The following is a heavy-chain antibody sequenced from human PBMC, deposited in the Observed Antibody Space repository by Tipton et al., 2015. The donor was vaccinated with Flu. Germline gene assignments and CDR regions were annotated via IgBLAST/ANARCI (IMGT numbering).Heavy chain of an antibody. CDR2: INPTSGGT. D-gene: IGHD3-22*01. CDR1: GYTFTAYY. Sequence: QMQLVQSGAEVKKPGASVKVSCKASGYTFTAYYMHWVRQAPGQGLEWVGRINPTSGGTNYARKFQGRVTMTRDTSISTAYMELSRLKSDDTAVYYCAKAYYYDSSAYYYDYWGQGTLVTVSS. J-gene: IGHJ4*02. V-gene: IGHV1-2*06. CDR3: AKAYYYDSSAYYYDY.